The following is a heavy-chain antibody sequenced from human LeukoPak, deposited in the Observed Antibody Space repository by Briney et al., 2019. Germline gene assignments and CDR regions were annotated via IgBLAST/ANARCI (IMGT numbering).Heavy chain of an antibody. CDR2: ISYSGTT. CDR1: GGSISSHL. D-gene: IGHD5-12*01. Sequence: SETLSLTCAVFGGSISSHLWNWIRQTPGKGLEWLGRISYSGTTIYNPSLKSRITISVDTSKDQFFLKLSSVTAADTAVYYCARRQTEAAGYADNGNWLDPWGQGTLVTVSP. CDR3: ARRQTEAAGYADNGNWLDP. V-gene: IGHV4-59*08. J-gene: IGHJ5*02.